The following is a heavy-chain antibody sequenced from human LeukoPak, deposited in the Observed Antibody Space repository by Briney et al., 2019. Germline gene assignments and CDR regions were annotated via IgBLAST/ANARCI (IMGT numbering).Heavy chain of an antibody. V-gene: IGHV3-23*01. J-gene: IGHJ4*02. CDR1: GFTFSSYP. CDR2: ISGSGGST. Sequence: GGSLRLSCAASGFTFSSYPMSWVRQAPGKGLEWVSAISGSGGSTYYADSVKGRFTISRDNSKNTLYLQMNSLRAEDTAVYYCAKGLPNYGDYVSVFDYWGQGTLVTVSS. D-gene: IGHD4-17*01. CDR3: AKGLPNYGDYVSVFDY.